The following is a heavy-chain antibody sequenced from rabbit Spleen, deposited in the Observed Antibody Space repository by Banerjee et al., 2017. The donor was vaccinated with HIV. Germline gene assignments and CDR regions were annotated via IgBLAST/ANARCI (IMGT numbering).Heavy chain of an antibody. CDR1: GFDFNNYY. J-gene: IGHJ4*01. CDR2: IYNGDIGSRT. Sequence: QSLEESGGGLVQPGESLTLSCKASGFDFNNYYMTWVRQAPGKGLEWIACIYNGDIGSRTYYATWAKGRFTISKTSTTVTLQMTSLTAADTATYFCARDWGSANDLWGPGTLVTVS. V-gene: IGHV1S40*01. CDR3: ARDWGSANDL. D-gene: IGHD3-1*01.